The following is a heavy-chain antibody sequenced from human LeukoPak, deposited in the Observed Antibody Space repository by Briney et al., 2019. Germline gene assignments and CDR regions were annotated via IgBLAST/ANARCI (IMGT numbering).Heavy chain of an antibody. CDR2: IIHILGIA. CDR3: ARGERGYSYGLIDY. Sequence: SVKVSCKASGYTFTGYYMHWVRQAPGQGLEWMGRIIHILGIANYAQKFQGRVTITADKSTSTAYMELSSLRSEDTAVYYCARGERGYSYGLIDYWGQGTLVTVSS. D-gene: IGHD5-18*01. V-gene: IGHV1-69*04. CDR1: GYTFTGYY. J-gene: IGHJ4*02.